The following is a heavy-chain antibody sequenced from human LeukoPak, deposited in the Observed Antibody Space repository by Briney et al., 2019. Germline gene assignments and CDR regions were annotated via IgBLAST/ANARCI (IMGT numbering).Heavy chain of an antibody. Sequence: GGSLRLSCAASGFTFSSYSMNWVRQAPGKGLEWVSSISSSSSYIYYAGSVKGRFTISRDNSKNTLYLQMNSLRAEDTAVYYCAKGDDFWDYWGQGTLVTVSS. J-gene: IGHJ4*02. V-gene: IGHV3-21*01. CDR1: GFTFSSYS. CDR2: ISSSSSYI. D-gene: IGHD3-3*01. CDR3: AKGDDFWDY.